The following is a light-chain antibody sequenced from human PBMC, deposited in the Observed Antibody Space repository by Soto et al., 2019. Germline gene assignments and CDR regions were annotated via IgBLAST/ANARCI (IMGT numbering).Light chain of an antibody. V-gene: IGLV2-14*01. Sequence: QSALTQPASVSGSPGQSITISCTGTSSDVGGYNYVSWYQQRPGKAPKLMIYEVSNRPSGVSNRFSGSKSGNTASLTISGLQSDDEADYYCSAYSSSGTWVFGGGTQLTVL. CDR1: SSDVGGYNY. CDR3: SAYSSSGTWV. CDR2: EVS. J-gene: IGLJ3*02.